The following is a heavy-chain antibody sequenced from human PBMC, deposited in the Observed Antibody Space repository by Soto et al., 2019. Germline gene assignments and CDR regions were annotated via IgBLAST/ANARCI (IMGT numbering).Heavy chain of an antibody. CDR3: ATVESCGGDCYYFQH. Sequence: QVQLLQSGPEVKKSGASVKLSCTASGYTSKTHYLQWVREAPGQGLQWMGLINRSGRGALYAQKFQDRVALTMDTSTRTVFLEMNSLRSEDTAVYYCATVESCGGDCYYFQHWGQGTVLTVSS. CDR2: INRSGRGA. D-gene: IGHD2-21*01. V-gene: IGHV1-46*02. J-gene: IGHJ1*01. CDR1: GYTSKTHY.